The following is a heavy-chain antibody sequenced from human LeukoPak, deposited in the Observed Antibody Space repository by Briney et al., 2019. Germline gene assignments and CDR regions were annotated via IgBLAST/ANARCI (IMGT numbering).Heavy chain of an antibody. CDR2: IKQDGSGK. CDR1: GFTFSSYW. D-gene: IGHD6-13*01. CDR3: ARSGSSGSSWYWGYYYYMDV. Sequence: GGSLRLSCAASGFTFSSYWMSWVRQAPGKGLEWVANIKQDGSGKYYVDAVKGRFTISRDNAKNSLYLQMNSLRAEDTAVYYCARSGSSGSSWYWGYYYYMDVWGKGTTVTVSS. J-gene: IGHJ6*03. V-gene: IGHV3-7*01.